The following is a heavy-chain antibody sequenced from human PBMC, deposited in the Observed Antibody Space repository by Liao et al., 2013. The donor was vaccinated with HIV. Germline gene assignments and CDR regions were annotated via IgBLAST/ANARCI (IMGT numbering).Heavy chain of an antibody. CDR2: IYYSGST. V-gene: IGHV4-39*07. CDR3: ARPPGYSYGFGYYFDY. CDR1: GGSISSSSYY. Sequence: QLQLQESGPGLVKPSETLSLTCTVSGGSISSSSYYWGWIRQPPGKGLEWIGSIYYSGSTYYNPSLKSRVTISVDTSKNQFSLKLSSVTAADTAVYYCARPPGYSYGFGYYFDYWAREPWSPSPQ. J-gene: IGHJ4*02. D-gene: IGHD5-18*01.